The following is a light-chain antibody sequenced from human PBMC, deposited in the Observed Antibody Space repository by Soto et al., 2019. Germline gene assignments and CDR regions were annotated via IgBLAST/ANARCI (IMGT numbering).Light chain of an antibody. Sequence: QPVLTQPPSASGTPGQSVTISCSGSSSNIGSNTVNWYQQLPGTAPKLLIYSNTHRPSGVPDRFSGSKSGTSASLAISGLQSEDEADYYCATWDDRLKGVFGGGTKVTVL. V-gene: IGLV1-44*01. CDR2: SNT. CDR1: SSNIGSNT. J-gene: IGLJ2*01. CDR3: ATWDDRLKGV.